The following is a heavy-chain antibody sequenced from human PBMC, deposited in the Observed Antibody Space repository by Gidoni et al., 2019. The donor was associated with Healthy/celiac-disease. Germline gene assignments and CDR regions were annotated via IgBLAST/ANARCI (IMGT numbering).Heavy chain of an antibody. V-gene: IGHV4-31*03. D-gene: IGHD3-10*01. CDR1: GGSISSGGYY. Sequence: QLQLQESGPGLVKPSQTLSLTCTVSGGSISSGGYYWSWIRQHPGKGLEWIGYIYYSGSTYYNPSLKSRVTIAVDTSKNQFSLKLSSVTAADTAVYYCARADGSGSYEAGGLFDYWGQGTLVNVSS. CDR2: IYYSGST. CDR3: ARADGSGSYEAGGLFDY. J-gene: IGHJ4*02.